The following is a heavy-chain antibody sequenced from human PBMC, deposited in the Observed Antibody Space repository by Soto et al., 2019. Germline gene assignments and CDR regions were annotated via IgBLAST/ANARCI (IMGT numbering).Heavy chain of an antibody. CDR1: GGTFSSYA. CDR3: PREGYYDSSGYWPFDY. D-gene: IGHD3-22*01. Sequence: SVKVSCKASGGTFSSYAINWVRQAPGQGLEWMGGIIPIFGTANYAQKSQGRVTITADESTSTAYMELSSLRSEDTAVYYCPREGYYDSSGYWPFDYWGQGTLVTVSS. CDR2: IIPIFGTA. J-gene: IGHJ4*02. V-gene: IGHV1-69*13.